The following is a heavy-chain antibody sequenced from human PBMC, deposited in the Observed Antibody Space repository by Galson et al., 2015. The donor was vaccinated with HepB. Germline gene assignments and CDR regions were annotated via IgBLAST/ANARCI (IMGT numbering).Heavy chain of an antibody. V-gene: IGHV3-48*02. CDR2: ISSSSSTI. CDR3: ARAWEWLVSSHYYGMDV. J-gene: IGHJ6*02. D-gene: IGHD6-19*01. CDR1: GFTFSSYS. Sequence: SLRLSCAASGFTFSSYSMNWVRQAPGKGLEWVSYISSSSSTIYYADSVKGRFTISRDNAENSLYLQMNSLRDEDTAVYYCARAWEWLVSSHYYGMDVWGQGTTVTVSS.